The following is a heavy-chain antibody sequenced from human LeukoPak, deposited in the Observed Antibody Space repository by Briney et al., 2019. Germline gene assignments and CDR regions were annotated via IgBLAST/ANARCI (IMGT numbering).Heavy chain of an antibody. J-gene: IGHJ4*02. V-gene: IGHV4-31*03. CDR2: IYYSGST. D-gene: IGHD3-10*01. Sequence: SQTLSLTCTVSGGSISSGGYYWSWIRQHPGKGLEWIGYIYYSGSTYYNPSLKSRVTISVDTSKNQFSLKLSSVTAADTAVYYCARAPPGAYYFDYWGQGTLVTVSS. CDR3: ARAPPGAYYFDY. CDR1: GGSISSGGYY.